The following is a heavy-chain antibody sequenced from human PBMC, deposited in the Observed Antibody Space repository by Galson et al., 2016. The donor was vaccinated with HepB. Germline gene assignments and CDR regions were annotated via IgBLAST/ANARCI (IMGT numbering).Heavy chain of an antibody. CDR3: VKHDYGEPYCYGMDV. D-gene: IGHD4-17*01. Sequence: SLRLSCAASGFTFRSYAMHWVRQAPGKGLEYVSAISSNGGSTYYADSVKGRFTISRDNSKNTLYLQMSSLRAEDTAVYYCVKHDYGEPYCYGMDVWGQGTTVTVSS. CDR2: ISSNGGST. J-gene: IGHJ6*02. CDR1: GFTFRSYA. V-gene: IGHV3-64D*06.